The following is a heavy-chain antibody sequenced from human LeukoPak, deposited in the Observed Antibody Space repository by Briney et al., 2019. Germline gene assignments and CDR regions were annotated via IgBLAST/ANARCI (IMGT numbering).Heavy chain of an antibody. CDR1: GFTFTTYW. D-gene: IGHD5-18*01. V-gene: IGHV3-74*01. Sequence: GGSPRLSCAASGFTFTTYWMHWVRQAPGKGLVWFSHINSDGSITSYADSVKGRFTISRDNAKNTLYLQMNSLRAEDTAVYYCARDAVDTANAVWGQGTTVTVSS. J-gene: IGHJ6*02. CDR3: ARDAVDTANAV. CDR2: INSDGSIT.